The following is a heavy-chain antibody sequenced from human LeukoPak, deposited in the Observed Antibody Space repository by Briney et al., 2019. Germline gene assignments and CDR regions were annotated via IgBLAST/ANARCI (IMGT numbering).Heavy chain of an antibody. CDR3: ARYCSGGSCFNQIERGDDY. Sequence: PSETLSLTCTVSGGSISSSSYYWGWIRQPPGKWLEWIGSIYYSGSTYYNPSLKSRVTISVHTSKHQFSLKLSSVTAADTAVYYCARYCSGGSCFNQIERGDDYWGQGTLVTVSS. D-gene: IGHD2-15*01. CDR1: GGSISSSSYY. V-gene: IGHV4-39*01. J-gene: IGHJ4*02. CDR2: IYYSGST.